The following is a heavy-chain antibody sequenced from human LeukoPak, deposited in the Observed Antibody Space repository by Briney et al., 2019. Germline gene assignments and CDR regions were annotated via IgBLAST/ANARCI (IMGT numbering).Heavy chain of an antibody. CDR1: GYTFTTYA. D-gene: IGHD4-17*01. Sequence: ASVKVSCKASGYTFTTYAMNWVRQAPGQGLEWMGWINTNTGTPTYAQGFTGRFVFSLDTSVSTAYLQISSLKAEDTAVYYCARAYGDYEIDWFDPWGQGTLVTVSS. J-gene: IGHJ5*02. CDR3: ARAYGDYEIDWFDP. CDR2: INTNTGTP. V-gene: IGHV7-4-1*02.